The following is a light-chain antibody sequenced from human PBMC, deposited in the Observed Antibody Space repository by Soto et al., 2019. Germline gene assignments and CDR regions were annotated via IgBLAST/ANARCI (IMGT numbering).Light chain of an antibody. V-gene: IGLV2-8*01. J-gene: IGLJ3*02. Sequence: QAVVTQPPSASGSPGQSVTISCTGTNSDVGAYNYVSWYRQHPGKAPKLLIFEVNSRPSGVPERFSGSKSGNTASLTVSGLQAEDESHYYCSSYAGSNTWVFGGGTKLTVL. CDR1: NSDVGAYNY. CDR3: SSYAGSNTWV. CDR2: EVN.